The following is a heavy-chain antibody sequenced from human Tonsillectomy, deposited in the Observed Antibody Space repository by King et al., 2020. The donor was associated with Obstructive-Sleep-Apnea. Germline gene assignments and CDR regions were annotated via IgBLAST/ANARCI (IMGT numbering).Heavy chain of an antibody. CDR2: ISTDGSNK. J-gene: IGHJ4*02. Sequence: VQLVESGGGVVHPGRSLRLSCAASGFTFSSYGMHWVRQAPGKGLEGVAVISTDGSNKYYGDSVKGRFTISRDNSKNTLNLQMNSLRAEDTAVYYCAKVNYHESSVYIDYWGQGPLVTVSS. CDR1: GFTFSSYG. CDR3: AKVNYHESSVYIDY. D-gene: IGHD3-22*01. V-gene: IGHV3-30*18.